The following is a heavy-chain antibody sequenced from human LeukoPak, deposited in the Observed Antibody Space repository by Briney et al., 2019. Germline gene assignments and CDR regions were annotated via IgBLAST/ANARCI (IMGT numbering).Heavy chain of an antibody. D-gene: IGHD4-17*01. CDR2: ISAYNGNT. CDR3: ASRIPHDYGDYDGSFDI. Sequence: ASVKASCKASGYTFTSYGISWVRQAPGQGLEWMGWISAYNGNTNYAQKLQGRVTMTTDTSTSTAYMELRSLRSDDTAVYYCASRIPHDYGDYDGSFDIWGQGTMVTVSS. CDR1: GYTFTSYG. J-gene: IGHJ3*02. V-gene: IGHV1-18*01.